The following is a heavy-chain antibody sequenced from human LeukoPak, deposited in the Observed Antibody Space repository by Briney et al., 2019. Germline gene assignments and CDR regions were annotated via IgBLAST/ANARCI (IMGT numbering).Heavy chain of an antibody. CDR2: IYSGGST. Sequence: PGGSLRLSCAASGFTVSSNYMSWVRQAPGKGLGWVSVIYSGGSTYYAASVKGGFTISRDNSKNTLYLQMNSLRAEDTAVYYCARASDYGNAFDIWGQGTMVTVSS. J-gene: IGHJ3*02. D-gene: IGHD4-17*01. CDR3: ARASDYGNAFDI. V-gene: IGHV3-53*01. CDR1: GFTVSSNY.